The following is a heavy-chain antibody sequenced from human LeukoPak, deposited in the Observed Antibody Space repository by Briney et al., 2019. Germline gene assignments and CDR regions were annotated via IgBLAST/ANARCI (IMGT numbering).Heavy chain of an antibody. V-gene: IGHV4-34*01. CDR3: ARSDLYGDYPPGNY. D-gene: IGHD4-17*01. CDR1: GGTFPGYF. Sequence: SETLSLTCAVYGGTFPGYFWTWIRQPPGKGLEWIGAIDVNRNTHSNPSLKSRVTLSIDTSKNQFSLKLSSVTAADTAFYYCARSDLYGDYPPGNYWGQGTLVAVSS. CDR2: IDVNRNT. J-gene: IGHJ4*02.